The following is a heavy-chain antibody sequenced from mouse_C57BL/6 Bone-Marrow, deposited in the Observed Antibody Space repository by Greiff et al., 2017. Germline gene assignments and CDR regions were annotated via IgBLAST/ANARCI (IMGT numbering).Heavy chain of an antibody. CDR2: INPYNGGT. D-gene: IGHD1-1*01. Sequence: EVQLQQSGPVLVKPGASVKMSCKASGYTFTDYYMNWVKQSHGKSLEWIGVINPYNGGTSYNQKFKGKATLTVDKSSSTAYMELNSLTSEDSAVYYCARGIYYYGSSYENYAMDYWGQGTSVTVSS. V-gene: IGHV1-19*01. CDR3: ARGIYYYGSSYENYAMDY. CDR1: GYTFTDYY. J-gene: IGHJ4*01.